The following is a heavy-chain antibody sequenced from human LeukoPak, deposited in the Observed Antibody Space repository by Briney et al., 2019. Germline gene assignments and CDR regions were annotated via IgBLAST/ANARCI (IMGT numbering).Heavy chain of an antibody. Sequence: SEILSLTCTVSGGSISSYYWSWIRQPPGKGLEWIGYIYYSGSTNYNPSLESRVTISVDTSKNQFSLKLSSVTAADTAVYYCARLPGGYYDSSGYFDYWGQGTLVTVSS. CDR3: ARLPGGYYDSSGYFDY. CDR1: GGSISSYY. CDR2: IYYSGST. J-gene: IGHJ4*02. V-gene: IGHV4-59*08. D-gene: IGHD3-22*01.